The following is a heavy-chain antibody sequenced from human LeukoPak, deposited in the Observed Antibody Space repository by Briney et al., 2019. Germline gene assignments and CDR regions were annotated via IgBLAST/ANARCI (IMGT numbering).Heavy chain of an antibody. D-gene: IGHD5-18*01. CDR1: GDSVSSNSAT. Sequence: SQTLSLTCAISGDSVSSNSATWNWIRQSPSKGLEWLGRTYYRSKWYNDYAVSVKSRITINPDTSKNQFSLQLNSVTPEDTAVYYCTRAGSYGYYWYFDLWGRGTLVTVSS. CDR3: TRAGSYGYYWYFDL. J-gene: IGHJ2*01. CDR2: TYYRSKWYN. V-gene: IGHV6-1*01.